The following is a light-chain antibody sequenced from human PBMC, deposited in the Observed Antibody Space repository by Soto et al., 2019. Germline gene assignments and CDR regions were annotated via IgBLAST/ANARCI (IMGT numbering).Light chain of an antibody. CDR1: QSVDIN. CDR3: QQRSNWPPSLT. V-gene: IGKV3-11*01. CDR2: GAS. Sequence: EIVLTQSPGTLSVSPGDRVTLSCRASQSVDINLAWYQQRAGQAPRLLVYGASSRATGIPDRFSGSGSGTDFTLTISSLEPEDFAVYYCQQRSNWPPSLTFGGGTKVDIK. J-gene: IGKJ4*01.